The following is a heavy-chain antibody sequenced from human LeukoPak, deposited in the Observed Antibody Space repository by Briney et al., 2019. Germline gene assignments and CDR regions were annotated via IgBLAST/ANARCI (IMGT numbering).Heavy chain of an antibody. D-gene: IGHD4-17*01. CDR2: IKQDGSEK. Sequence: GGSLRLSCAASGFTFSSYWMSWVRQAPGKGLEWVANIKQDGSEKYYVDSVKGRFTISRDNAKNSLYLQMNSLRAEDTAVYYCAREIRDYGDYNGFDYWGQGTLVTVSS. CDR1: GFTFSSYW. V-gene: IGHV3-7*01. J-gene: IGHJ4*02. CDR3: AREIRDYGDYNGFDY.